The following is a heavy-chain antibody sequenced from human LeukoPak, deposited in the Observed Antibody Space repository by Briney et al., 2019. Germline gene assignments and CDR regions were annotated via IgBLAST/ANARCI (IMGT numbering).Heavy chain of an antibody. V-gene: IGHV3-53*01. J-gene: IGHJ3*02. CDR3: AKAYGDFVYSDAFDI. Sequence: PGGSLRLSCAASGFTVSSNYMSWVRQSPGRGLEWVSAISGGGSTYYADSVKGRFTISRDNSKNTLYLQINSLRAEDTAVYYCAKAYGDFVYSDAFDIWGQGTMVTVSS. D-gene: IGHD4-17*01. CDR1: GFTVSSNY. CDR2: ISGGGST.